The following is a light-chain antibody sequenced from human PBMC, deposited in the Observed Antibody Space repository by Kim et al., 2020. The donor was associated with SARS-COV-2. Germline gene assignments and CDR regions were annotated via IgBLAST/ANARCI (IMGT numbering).Light chain of an antibody. CDR2: GAS. Sequence: EIVLTQSPGTLSLSPGERATLSCRASQSISSSYLAWYQQKPGQAPRLLIYGASSRAIGIPDRFSGSGSGTDFTLTISRLEPEDFAVYYCKQYDSSPGTFGQGTKLEI. CDR1: QSISSSY. J-gene: IGKJ2*01. V-gene: IGKV3-20*01. CDR3: KQYDSSPGT.